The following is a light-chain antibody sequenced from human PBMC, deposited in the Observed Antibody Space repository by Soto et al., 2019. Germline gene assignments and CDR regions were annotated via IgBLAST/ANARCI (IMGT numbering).Light chain of an antibody. CDR1: QSISSW. Sequence: DIQMTQSPSTLSASVGDRLTITCRASQSISSWLAWYQQKPGKAPKLLIYDASSLQSGVPSRFSGSGSGTDFTLTISSLQPDDFATYYCQQYHAFWTFGQGTKVEIK. CDR2: DAS. CDR3: QQYHAFWT. J-gene: IGKJ1*01. V-gene: IGKV1-5*01.